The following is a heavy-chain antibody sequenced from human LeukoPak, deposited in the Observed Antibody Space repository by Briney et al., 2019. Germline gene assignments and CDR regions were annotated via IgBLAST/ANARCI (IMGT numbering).Heavy chain of an antibody. V-gene: IGHV1-2*04. J-gene: IGHJ4*02. CDR1: GYTFTGYY. CDR3: ARKVQSGDYFDY. CDR2: INPNSGGT. Sequence: SVKVSCKASGYTFTGYYMHWVRQTPGQGLEWMGWINPNSGGTNYAQKFQGWVTMTRDTSISTAYMELSRLRSDDTAVYYCARKVQSGDYFDYWGQGTLVTVSS. D-gene: IGHD1-14*01.